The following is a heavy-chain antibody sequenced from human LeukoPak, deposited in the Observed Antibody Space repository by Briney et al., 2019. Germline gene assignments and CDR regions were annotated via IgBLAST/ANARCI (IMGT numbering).Heavy chain of an antibody. J-gene: IGHJ4*02. CDR2: IYYSGST. CDR1: GGSISSYY. Sequence: SETLPLTCTVSGGSISSYYWSWIRQPPGKGLEWIGYIYYSGSTNYNPPLKSRVTISVDTSKNQFSLKLSSVTAADTAVYYCARAHSGYDWGSGSFDYWGKGTLVTVSS. CDR3: ARAHSGYDWGSGSFDY. V-gene: IGHV4-59*12. D-gene: IGHD5-12*01.